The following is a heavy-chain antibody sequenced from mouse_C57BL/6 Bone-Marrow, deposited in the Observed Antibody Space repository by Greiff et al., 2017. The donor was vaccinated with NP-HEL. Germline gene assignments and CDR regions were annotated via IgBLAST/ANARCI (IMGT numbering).Heavy chain of an antibody. CDR2: ISSGSSTI. V-gene: IGHV5-17*01. CDR3: ATAAATVVGGVYAMDY. J-gene: IGHJ4*01. CDR1: GFTFSDYG. Sequence: EVKLVESGGGLVKPGGSLKLSCAASGFTFSDYGMHWVRQAPEKGLEWVAYISSGSSTIYYADTVKGRFTISRDHATNTLFLQMTSLKSEDTAMYYCATAAATVVGGVYAMDYWGQGTSVTVSS. D-gene: IGHD1-1*01.